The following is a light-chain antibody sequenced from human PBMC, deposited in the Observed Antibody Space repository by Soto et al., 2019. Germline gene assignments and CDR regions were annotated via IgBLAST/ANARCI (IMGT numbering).Light chain of an antibody. CDR2: DAS. J-gene: IGKJ4*01. CDR1: QGISSA. Sequence: AIQLTQSPSSLSASVGDRVTITCRASQGISSALAWCQQKAGKAPKLLIYDASSLESGVPSRFSGSGSGTDFTLTISSMQPVDFATYYCQQFNSYLTFGGGTKVEIK. V-gene: IGKV1-13*02. CDR3: QQFNSYLT.